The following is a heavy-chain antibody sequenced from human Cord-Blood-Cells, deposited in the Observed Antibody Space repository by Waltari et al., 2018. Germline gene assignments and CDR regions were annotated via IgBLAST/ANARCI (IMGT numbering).Heavy chain of an antibody. CDR1: GGSFSGYY. CDR3: ARRDLGLGYYFDY. V-gene: IGHV4-34*01. CDR2: INHSGST. Sequence: QVQLQQWGAGLLKPSETLSLTCAVYGGSFSGYYWSWIRQPPGKGLEWIGEINHSGSTNYTPPLKSRVTISVDTSKNQFSLKLSSVTAADTAVYYCARRDLGLGYYFDYWGQGTLVTVSS. D-gene: IGHD6-19*01. J-gene: IGHJ4*02.